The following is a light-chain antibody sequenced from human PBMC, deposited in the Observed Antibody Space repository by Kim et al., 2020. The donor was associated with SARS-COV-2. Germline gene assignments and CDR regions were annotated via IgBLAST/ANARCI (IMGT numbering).Light chain of an antibody. J-gene: IGLJ3*02. CDR2: EDT. CDR1: ALPKQY. CDR3: QSADSSDTFWV. V-gene: IGLV3-25*03. Sequence: SYELTQPPSVSVSPGQTARITCSGDALPKQYAYWFQQKPGQAPVVVIYEDTERPSGIPERFSGSTSGTTVTLTISGVQAEDEADYYCQSADSSDTFWVFGGVTQLTVL.